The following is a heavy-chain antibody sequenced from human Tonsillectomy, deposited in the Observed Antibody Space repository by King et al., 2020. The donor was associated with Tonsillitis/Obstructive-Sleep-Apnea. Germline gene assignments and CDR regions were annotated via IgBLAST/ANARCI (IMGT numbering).Heavy chain of an antibody. CDR2: IYYSGST. V-gene: IGHV4-39*01. D-gene: IGHD2-15*01. CDR1: GGSISSSSHY. J-gene: IGHJ4*02. Sequence: QLQESGPGLVKPSETLSLTCTVSGGSISSSSHYWGWIRQPPGKGLEWIGGIYYSGSTYKNPSLKSRVTISVDTSKNQFSLKLSSVTAADTAVFYCARLYCSGGSCYLEDWGQGTLVTVSS. CDR3: ARLYCSGGSCYLED.